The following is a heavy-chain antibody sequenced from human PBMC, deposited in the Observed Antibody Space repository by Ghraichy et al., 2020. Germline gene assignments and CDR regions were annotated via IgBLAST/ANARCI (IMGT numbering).Heavy chain of an antibody. CDR2: INAYNGNT. J-gene: IGHJ3*02. CDR1: GYTFTSYG. D-gene: IGHD1-1*01. CDR3: ARRMEGDDAFDI. V-gene: IGHV1-18*04. Sequence: ASVKVSCKASGYTFTSYGISWVRQAPGQGLEWMGWINAYNGNTNYAQKLQGRVTMTTDTSTSTAYMELRSLRSDDTAVYYCARRMEGDDAFDIWGQGTMVTVSS.